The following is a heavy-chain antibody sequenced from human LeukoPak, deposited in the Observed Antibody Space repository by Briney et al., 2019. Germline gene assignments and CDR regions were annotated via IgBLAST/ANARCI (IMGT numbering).Heavy chain of an antibody. CDR2: INPNSGGT. J-gene: IGHJ4*02. CDR1: GGTFSSYA. D-gene: IGHD3-9*01. V-gene: IGHV1-2*02. Sequence: GPVKVSCKASGGTFSSYAISWVRQAPEQGLEWMGWINPNSGGTNYAQKFQGRVTMTRDTSISTAYMELSRLRSDDTAVYYCARVSDILDGFDYWGQGTLVTVSS. CDR3: ARVSDILDGFDY.